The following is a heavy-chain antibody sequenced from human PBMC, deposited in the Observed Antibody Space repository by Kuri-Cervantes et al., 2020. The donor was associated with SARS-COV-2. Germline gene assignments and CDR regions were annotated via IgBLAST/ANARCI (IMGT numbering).Heavy chain of an antibody. V-gene: IGHV3-11*01. Sequence: GGSLRLSCAASGFTFSDYYMSWIRQAPGKGLEWVSYISSSGGIYMQYVDSVKGRFTISRDNAKKSLYLEMNSLRAEDTAVYYCARQGYCSGGSCYSGAMDVWGQGTTVTVSS. CDR2: ISSSGGIYM. CDR3: ARQGYCSGGSCYSGAMDV. CDR1: GFTFSDYY. J-gene: IGHJ6*02. D-gene: IGHD2-15*01.